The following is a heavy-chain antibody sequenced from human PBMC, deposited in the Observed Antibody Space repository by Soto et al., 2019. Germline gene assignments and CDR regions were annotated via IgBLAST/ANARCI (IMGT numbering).Heavy chain of an antibody. CDR3: ARGLRTTVTTYWFDP. D-gene: IGHD4-17*01. V-gene: IGHV1-8*02. J-gene: IGHJ5*02. Sequence: ASVKVSCKASGYTFTSYYMHWVRQAPGQGLEWMGWMNPSSGNTGYAQKFQGRVTMTRNTSISTAYMELSSLRSEDTAVYYCARGLRTTVTTYWFDPWGQGTLVT. CDR1: GYTFTSYY. CDR2: MNPSSGNT.